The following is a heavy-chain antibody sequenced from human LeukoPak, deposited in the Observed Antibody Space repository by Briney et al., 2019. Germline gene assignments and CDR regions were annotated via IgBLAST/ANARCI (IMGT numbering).Heavy chain of an antibody. CDR2: IYTSGST. J-gene: IGHJ4*02. CDR1: GGSISSGSYY. V-gene: IGHV4-61*09. D-gene: IGHD3-22*01. CDR3: ARASYYFDTSGGYYFDY. Sequence: SETLSLTCTVSGGSISSGSYYWSWIRQPAGKGLEWIGHIYTSGSTNYNPSLKSRVTISVDTSKNHFSLKLSSVTAADTAVYYCARASYYFDTSGGYYFDYWGQGTLVTVSS.